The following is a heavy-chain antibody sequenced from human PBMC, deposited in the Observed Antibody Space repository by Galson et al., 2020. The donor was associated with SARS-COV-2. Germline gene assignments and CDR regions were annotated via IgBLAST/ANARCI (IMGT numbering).Heavy chain of an antibody. Sequence: QLGESLKISCAASGFTFTNYAMHWVRQAPGKGLEWLTVLSHDGKIQVYADSVKGRFTISRDNSGNMVFLQMVSLRPDDTALYYCTRDVSGGASDIWGQGTMVTVSS. CDR1: GFTFTNYA. V-gene: IGHV3-30*04. D-gene: IGHD1-26*01. J-gene: IGHJ3*02. CDR2: LSHDGKIQ. CDR3: TRDVSGGASDI.